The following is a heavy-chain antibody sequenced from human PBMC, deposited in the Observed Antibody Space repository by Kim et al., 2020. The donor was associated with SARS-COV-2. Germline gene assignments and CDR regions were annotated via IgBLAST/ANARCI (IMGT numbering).Heavy chain of an antibody. V-gene: IGHV3-30*18. CDR1: GFTFSSYG. Sequence: GGSLRLSCVASGFTFSSYGMHWVRQAPGKGLEWVSVLSDDGSKEYYADPVKGRFTISRDNSKNTLYLQMDRLRPDDTAVYFCAKRAGMLSLGLYYYAMDVWGHGTTVTVSS. CDR3: AKRAGMLSLGLYYYAMDV. D-gene: IGHD2-8*01. CDR2: LSDDGSKE. J-gene: IGHJ6*02.